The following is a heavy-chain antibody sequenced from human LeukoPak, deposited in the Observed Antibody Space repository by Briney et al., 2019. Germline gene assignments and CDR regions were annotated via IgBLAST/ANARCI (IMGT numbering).Heavy chain of an antibody. V-gene: IGHV4-31*03. D-gene: IGHD3-10*01. CDR3: ARDAYGSGSYHLDY. Sequence: PSQTLSLTCTVSGGSISSDDYYWSWIRQHPGKGLEWIGYIYYSGSTYYNPSLKSRVTISVDTSKDQFSLKLYSVTAADTAVYYCARDAYGSGSYHLDYWGQGTLVTVSS. J-gene: IGHJ4*02. CDR1: GGSISSDDYY. CDR2: IYYSGST.